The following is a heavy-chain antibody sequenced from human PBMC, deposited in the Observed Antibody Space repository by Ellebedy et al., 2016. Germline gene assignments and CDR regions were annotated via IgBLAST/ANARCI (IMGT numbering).Heavy chain of an antibody. CDR2: VYNSGNT. D-gene: IGHD3-10*01. CDR3: ARNNYTSGT. J-gene: IGHJ5*01. CDR1: GGSISGYY. V-gene: IGHV4-59*08. Sequence: SETLSLTCTVSGGSISGYYWSWIRQPPGKGLEWIGYVYNSGNTNYNPSLKRRVTISIDTSKNQFSLKLTSVTAADTAVYYCARNNYTSGTWGQGTLVTVSS.